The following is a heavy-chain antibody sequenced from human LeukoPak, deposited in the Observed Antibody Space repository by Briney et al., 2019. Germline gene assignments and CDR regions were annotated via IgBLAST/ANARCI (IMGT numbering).Heavy chain of an antibody. CDR2: ISGSGDNT. D-gene: IGHD5-12*01. J-gene: IGHJ4*02. Sequence: GGSLRLSCAASGFTFSTYVMSWVRQAPGKGLEWVSGISGSGDNTYYADSVKGRFTISRDNSKNTLYLQMNSLRAEDTAVYYCAKATSDLGYSGYDYTYFDYWGQGTLVTVSS. CDR3: AKATSDLGYSGYDYTYFDY. CDR1: GFTFSTYV. V-gene: IGHV3-23*01.